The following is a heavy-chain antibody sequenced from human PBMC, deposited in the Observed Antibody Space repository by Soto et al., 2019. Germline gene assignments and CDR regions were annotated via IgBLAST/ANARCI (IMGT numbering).Heavy chain of an antibody. CDR1: GGSISSYY. V-gene: IGHV4-59*01. CDR3: ARALTTYYYDSSGYYSPTTPDAFDI. CDR2: IYYSGST. J-gene: IGHJ3*02. D-gene: IGHD3-22*01. Sequence: PSETLSLTCTVSGGSISSYYWSWIRQPPGKGLEWIGYIYYSGSTNYNPSLKSRVTISVDTSKNQFSLKLSSVTAADTAVYYCARALTTYYYDSSGYYSPTTPDAFDIWGQVTMVTVSS.